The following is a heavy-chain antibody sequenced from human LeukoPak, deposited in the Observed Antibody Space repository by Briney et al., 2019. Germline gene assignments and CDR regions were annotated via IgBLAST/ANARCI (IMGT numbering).Heavy chain of an antibody. D-gene: IGHD3-22*01. CDR2: IWYDGSNK. CDR1: GFTFSSYG. Sequence: PGRSLRLSCAASGFTFSSYGMHWVRQAPGKGLEWVAVIWYDGSNKYYADSVKGRFTISRDNSKNTLYLQMNSLRAEDTAVYYCAKHYYDSNGYYYFDYWGQGTLVTVSS. CDR3: AKHYYDSNGYYYFDY. V-gene: IGHV3-33*06. J-gene: IGHJ4*02.